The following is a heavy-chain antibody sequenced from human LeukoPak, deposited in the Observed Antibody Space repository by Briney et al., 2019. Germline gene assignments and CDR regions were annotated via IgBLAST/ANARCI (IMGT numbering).Heavy chain of an antibody. D-gene: IGHD6-19*01. CDR3: ARALRSSGHLTYYYGMDV. CDR1: GFTFSNYS. J-gene: IGHJ6*02. Sequence: AGGSLRLSCAASGFTFSNYSMNWVRQAPGKGLEWVSSISSSSSYIYYADSVKGRFTISRDNAKNSLYLQMNSLRAEDTAVYYCARALRSSGHLTYYYGMDVWGQGTTVTVSS. V-gene: IGHV3-21*01. CDR2: ISSSSSYI.